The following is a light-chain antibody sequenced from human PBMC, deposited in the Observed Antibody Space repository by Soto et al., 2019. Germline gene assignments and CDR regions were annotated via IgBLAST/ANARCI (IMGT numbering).Light chain of an antibody. CDR1: QSGNSN. CDR2: DAS. CDR3: QQYNFWPPLT. Sequence: EIVMTQSPATLSVSPGERATLSCRASQSGNSNLAWYRQKPGQAPRLLISDASTRATGVPARFSGSGSGTEFTLTISSLQSEGSGIYYCQQYNFWPPLTFGGGTKVEIK. V-gene: IGKV3-15*01. J-gene: IGKJ4*01.